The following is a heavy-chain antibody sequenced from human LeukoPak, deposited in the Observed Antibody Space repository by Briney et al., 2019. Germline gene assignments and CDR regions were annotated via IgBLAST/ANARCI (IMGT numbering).Heavy chain of an antibody. CDR1: GGPFSGYY. Sequence: SETLSLTCAVCGGPFSGYYWSWIRQPPGKGLEWIGEINHSGSTNYNPSLKGRVTISVATSKNQFSLELSSVHAADTAVYCCARKLPDDTYYDFWSGYSFDPWGQGTLVTVSS. J-gene: IGHJ5*02. CDR3: ARKLPDDTYYDFWSGYSFDP. D-gene: IGHD3-3*01. CDR2: INHSGST. V-gene: IGHV4-34*01.